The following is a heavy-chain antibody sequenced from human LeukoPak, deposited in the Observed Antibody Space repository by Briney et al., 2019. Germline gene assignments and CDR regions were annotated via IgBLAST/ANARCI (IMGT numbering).Heavy chain of an antibody. CDR3: ARDVESAWYDS. CDR1: GNTLTDYY. Sequence: ASVKVSCKASGNTLTDYYMHWVRQAPGQGLEWMGWINPNSGGTNYAQKFQGRVTMTRDTSISTAYMELSSLRSDDTAVYYCARDVESAWYDSWGQGTLVTVSS. CDR2: INPNSGGT. J-gene: IGHJ5*01. D-gene: IGHD5-18*01. V-gene: IGHV1-2*02.